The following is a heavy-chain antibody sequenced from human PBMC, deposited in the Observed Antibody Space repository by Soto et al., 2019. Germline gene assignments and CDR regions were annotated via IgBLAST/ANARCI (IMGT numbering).Heavy chain of an antibody. CDR2: ISGSGGST. CDR1: GFTFSSYA. CDR3: AKDPKTKFYDFWSGYYLYNWFDP. Sequence: GGSLRLSCAASGFTFSSYAMSWVRQAPGKGLEWVSAISGSGGSTYYADSVKGRFTISRDNSKNTLYLQMNSLRAEDTAVYYCAKDPKTKFYDFWSGYYLYNWFDPWGQGTLVTVS. J-gene: IGHJ5*02. D-gene: IGHD3-3*01. V-gene: IGHV3-23*01.